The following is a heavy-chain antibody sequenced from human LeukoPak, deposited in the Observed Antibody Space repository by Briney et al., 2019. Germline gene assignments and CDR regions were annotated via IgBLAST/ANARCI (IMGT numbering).Heavy chain of an antibody. D-gene: IGHD3-22*01. CDR2: IYHSGST. Sequence: SETLSLTCTVSGYSISSGYYWGWIRQPPGKGLEWIGSIYHSGSTYYNPSLKSRVTISVDTSKNQFSLKLSSVTAADTAVYYCARYSDYYYDSSGYYDYWGQGTLVTVSS. CDR1: GYSISSGYY. CDR3: ARYSDYYYDSSGYYDY. J-gene: IGHJ4*02. V-gene: IGHV4-38-2*02.